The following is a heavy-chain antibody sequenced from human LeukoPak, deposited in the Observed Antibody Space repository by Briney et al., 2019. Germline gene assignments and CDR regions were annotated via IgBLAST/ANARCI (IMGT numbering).Heavy chain of an antibody. V-gene: IGHV1-24*01. D-gene: IGHD3-22*01. J-gene: IGHJ4*02. Sequence: ASVKVSCKVSGYSLTELSMHWVRQAPGKGVEWMGGFDPEDGKTIYAQKFQGRVTMTEDTSTDTAYMELSSLRSEDTVVYYCATRPYDNSGYYYYYFDYWGQGTLVTVSS. CDR3: ATRPYDNSGYYYYYFDY. CDR1: GYSLTELS. CDR2: FDPEDGKT.